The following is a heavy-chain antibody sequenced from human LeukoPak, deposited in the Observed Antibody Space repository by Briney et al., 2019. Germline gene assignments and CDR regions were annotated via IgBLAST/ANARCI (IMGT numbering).Heavy chain of an antibody. CDR1: GFTFSSYS. V-gene: IGHV3-21*01. D-gene: IGHD1/OR15-1a*01. Sequence: GGSLRLSCAASGFTFSSYSMNWVRQAPGKGLEWVSSISSSSSYIYYADSVKGRFTISRDNAKNSLYLQMNSLRAEDTAVYYCARDPREHGIVYAFDIWGQGTMVTVSS. CDR2: ISSSSSYI. J-gene: IGHJ3*02. CDR3: ARDPREHGIVYAFDI.